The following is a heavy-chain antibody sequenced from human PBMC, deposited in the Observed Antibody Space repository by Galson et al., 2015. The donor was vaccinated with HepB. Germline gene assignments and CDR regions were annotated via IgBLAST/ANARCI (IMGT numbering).Heavy chain of an antibody. J-gene: IGHJ2*01. CDR3: ARVYFGSGSSSAYWYFDL. D-gene: IGHD3-10*01. CDR2: ISSTGTTM. V-gene: IGHV3-48*02. Sequence: SLRLSCAASGFTFSSYTMNWVRQAPGKGLEWLSYISSTGTTMYYADSAKGRFTISRDNAQNSLYLQMNSLRDEDTAVYYCARVYFGSGSSSAYWYFDLWGRGALVTVSS. CDR1: GFTFSSYT.